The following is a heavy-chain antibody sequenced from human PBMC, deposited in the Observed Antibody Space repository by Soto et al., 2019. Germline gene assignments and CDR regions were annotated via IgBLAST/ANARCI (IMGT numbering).Heavy chain of an antibody. Sequence: QVQLVESGGGVVQPGRSLRLSCAASGFTFSSYGMHWVRQAPGKGLEWVAVIWYDGSNKYYADSVKGRFTISRDNSKNTLYLQMNSLRAEDTAVYYCARDRPPMIGLYDAFDIWGQGTMVTVSP. CDR3: ARDRPPMIGLYDAFDI. CDR2: IWYDGSNK. J-gene: IGHJ3*02. CDR1: GFTFSSYG. V-gene: IGHV3-33*01. D-gene: IGHD3-10*02.